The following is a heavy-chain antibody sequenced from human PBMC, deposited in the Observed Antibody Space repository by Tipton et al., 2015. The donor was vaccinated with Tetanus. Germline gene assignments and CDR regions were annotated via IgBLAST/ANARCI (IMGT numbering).Heavy chain of an antibody. D-gene: IGHD4-23*01. CDR1: GGSISGYY. J-gene: IGHJ3*02. V-gene: IGHV4-59*01. CDR2: LHYTGCT. Sequence: TLSLTCTVSGGSISGYYWSWIRQPPEKGLEWIGNLHYTGCTKYNPSLKSRVTMSVDTSKNHFSLNLRSVTAADTAVYFCARDPGDFASGGTFDIWGQGTMVAVSS. CDR3: ARDPGDFASGGTFDI.